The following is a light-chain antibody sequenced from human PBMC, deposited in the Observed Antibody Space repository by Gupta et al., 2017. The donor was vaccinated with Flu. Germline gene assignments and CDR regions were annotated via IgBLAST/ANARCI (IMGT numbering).Light chain of an antibody. V-gene: IGKV3-20*01. CDR1: QSVSSSY. J-gene: IGKJ2*01. CDR3: QQYGSSPYT. CDR2: GAS. Sequence: ERATRSCRASQSVSSSYLAWYQQKPGQAPRLLISGASSRATGIPDSFSGRGSGTDFTLTISRLEPEDFAVYYCQQYGSSPYTFGQGTKLEIK.